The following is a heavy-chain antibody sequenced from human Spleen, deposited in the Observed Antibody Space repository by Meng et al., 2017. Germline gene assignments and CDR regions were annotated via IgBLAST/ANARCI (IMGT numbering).Heavy chain of an antibody. CDR3: AKDFYYDILTGYYLDY. J-gene: IGHJ4*02. CDR2: ISGSGGST. Sequence: GESLKISCAASGFTFSSQAMSWVRQAPGKGLEWVSDISGSGGSTYYADSVKGRFTVSRDNSKNTLYLQMNSLRVEDTAVYYCAKDFYYDILTGYYLDYWGQGTLVTVSS. CDR1: GFTFSSQA. V-gene: IGHV3-23*01. D-gene: IGHD3-9*01.